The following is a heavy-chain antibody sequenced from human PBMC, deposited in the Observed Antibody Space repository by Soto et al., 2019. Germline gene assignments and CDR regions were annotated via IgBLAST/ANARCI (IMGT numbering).Heavy chain of an antibody. D-gene: IGHD6-13*01. Sequence: ASVKVSCKVSGYTLTELSMHWVRQAPGKGLEWMGGFDPEDGETIYAQKFQGRVTMTEDTSTDTAYMELSSLRSEDTAVYYRATKSLPFIAAAGTKAFDIWGQGTMVTVSS. J-gene: IGHJ3*02. V-gene: IGHV1-24*01. CDR1: GYTLTELS. CDR3: ATKSLPFIAAAGTKAFDI. CDR2: FDPEDGET.